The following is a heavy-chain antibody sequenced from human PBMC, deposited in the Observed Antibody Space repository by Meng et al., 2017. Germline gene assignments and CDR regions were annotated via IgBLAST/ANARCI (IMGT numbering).Heavy chain of an antibody. CDR1: GFTFSSYE. J-gene: IGHJ3*02. Sequence: GESLKISCAASGFTFSSYEMNWVRQAPGKGLEWVAVIWYDGSNKYYADSVKGRFTISRDNSKNTLYLQMNSLRAEDTAVYYCARESGVDFWSGRGAFDIWGQGTMVTISS. V-gene: IGHV3-33*08. D-gene: IGHD3-3*01. CDR2: IWYDGSNK. CDR3: ARESGVDFWSGRGAFDI.